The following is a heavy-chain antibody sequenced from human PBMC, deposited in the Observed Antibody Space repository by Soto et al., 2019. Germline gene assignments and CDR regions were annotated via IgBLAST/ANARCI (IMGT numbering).Heavy chain of an antibody. CDR1: GFTFGDYA. Sequence: GGSLRLSCTASGFTFGDYAMSWFRQAPGKGLEWVGFIRSKAYGGTTEYAASVKGKFTISRDDSKTIASLQMNSLKTEDTAVYYCTRGLSVTTRLWYYYYMDVWGKGTTVTVSS. D-gene: IGHD4-4*01. V-gene: IGHV3-49*03. CDR2: IRSKAYGGTT. J-gene: IGHJ6*03. CDR3: TRGLSVTTRLWYYYYMDV.